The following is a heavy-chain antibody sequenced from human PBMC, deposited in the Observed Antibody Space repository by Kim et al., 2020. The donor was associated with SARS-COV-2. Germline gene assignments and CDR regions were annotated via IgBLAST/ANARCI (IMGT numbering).Heavy chain of an antibody. CDR3: ARDSGYSLSFDY. J-gene: IGHJ4*02. CDR2: ISYDGSNK. Sequence: GGSLRLSCAASGFTFSSYGMHWVRQAPGKGLEWVAVISYDGSNKYYADSVKGRFTISRDNSKNTLYLQMNSLRAEDTAVYYCARDSGYSLSFDYWGQGTLVTVSS. V-gene: IGHV3-33*05. CDR1: GFTFSSYG. D-gene: IGHD5-18*01.